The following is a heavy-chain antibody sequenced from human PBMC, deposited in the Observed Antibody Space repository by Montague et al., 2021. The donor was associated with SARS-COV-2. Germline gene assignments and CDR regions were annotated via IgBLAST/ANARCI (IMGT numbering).Heavy chain of an antibody. J-gene: IGHJ4*02. Sequence: CTISGDSVSSNSAAWNWIRQSPSRGLEWLGRTYYRSKWYNDYAVSVKSRITINPDTSKNQFPLQLNSVTPEDTAVYYCARGGSWLYYFDYWGQGTLVTVSS. CDR1: GDSVSSNSAA. D-gene: IGHD6-13*01. CDR2: TYYRSKWYN. V-gene: IGHV6-1*01. CDR3: ARGGSWLYYFDY.